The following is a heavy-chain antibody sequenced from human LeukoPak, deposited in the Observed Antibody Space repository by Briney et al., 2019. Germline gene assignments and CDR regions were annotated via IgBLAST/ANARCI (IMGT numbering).Heavy chain of an antibody. J-gene: IGHJ5*02. V-gene: IGHV4-34*01. CDR1: GGSFSGYY. D-gene: IGHD4-17*01. CDR3: ARTTTVTTRWFDP. Sequence: QSSETLSLTCAVYGGSFSGYYWSWIRQPPGKGQEWIGEINHSGSTNYNPSLKSRVTISVDTSKNQFSLKLSSVTAADTAVYYCARTTTVTTRWFDPWGQGTLVTVSS. CDR2: INHSGST.